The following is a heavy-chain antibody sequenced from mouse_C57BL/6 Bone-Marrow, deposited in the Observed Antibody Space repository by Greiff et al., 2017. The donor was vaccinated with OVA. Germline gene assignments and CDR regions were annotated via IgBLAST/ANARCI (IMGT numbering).Heavy chain of an antibody. J-gene: IGHJ2*01. CDR1: GYTFTSYW. D-gene: IGHD1-1*01. V-gene: IGHV1-5*01. Sequence: EVQLQQSGTVLARPGASVKMSCKTSGYTFTSYWMHWVKQRPGQGLEWIGAIYPGNSDTSYNQKFKGKAKLTAVTSASTAYMELSSLTNEDSAVYYCTRCLFVTTVVATDYFDYWGQGTTLTVSS. CDR3: TRCLFVTTVVATDYFDY. CDR2: IYPGNSDT.